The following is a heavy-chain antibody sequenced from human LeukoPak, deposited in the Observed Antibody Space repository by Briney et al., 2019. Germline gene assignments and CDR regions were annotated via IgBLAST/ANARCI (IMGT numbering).Heavy chain of an antibody. CDR2: IYYSGST. Sequence: SETLSLTCTVSGDSISSYYWSWIRQPPGKGLEWIGYIYYSGSTNYNPSLKSRVTISVDTSKNQFSLKLSSVTAADTAVYYCARRHSGSYAFDHWGQGTLVTVSS. J-gene: IGHJ4*02. CDR3: ARRHSGSYAFDH. D-gene: IGHD1-26*01. V-gene: IGHV4-59*01. CDR1: GDSISSYY.